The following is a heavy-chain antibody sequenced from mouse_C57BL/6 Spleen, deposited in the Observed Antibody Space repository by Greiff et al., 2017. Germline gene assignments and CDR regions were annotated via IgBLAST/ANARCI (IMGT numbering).Heavy chain of an antibody. CDR1: GYTFTSYW. J-gene: IGHJ3*01. V-gene: IGHV1-55*01. D-gene: IGHD6-1*01. Sequence: QVQLQQPGTELVKPGASVKMSCKASGYTFTSYWITWVKQRPGQGLEWIGNIDPGSGSTNYNEKFKSKATLTVDTSSSTAYMQLSSLTSADSAVYYCARQLTAIAYWGQGTLVTVSA. CDR2: IDPGSGST. CDR3: ARQLTAIAY.